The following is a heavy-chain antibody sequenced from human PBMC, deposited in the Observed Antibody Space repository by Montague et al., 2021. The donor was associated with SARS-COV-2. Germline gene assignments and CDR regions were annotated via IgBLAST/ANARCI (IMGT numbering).Heavy chain of an antibody. Sequence: SETLSLTCTVYGGSITNNIEYWAWIPQPPGKGLEWIGSINYTGNTYYNPSLKSRVTISVVTSKNHFTLKLSSVTAAETAVYYCARLKRYFDSSGSPSAFDFWGQGTQVTVSS. CDR3: ARLKRYFDSSGSPSAFDF. CDR1: GGSITNNIEY. CDR2: INYTGNT. J-gene: IGHJ3*01. D-gene: IGHD3-22*01. V-gene: IGHV4-39*02.